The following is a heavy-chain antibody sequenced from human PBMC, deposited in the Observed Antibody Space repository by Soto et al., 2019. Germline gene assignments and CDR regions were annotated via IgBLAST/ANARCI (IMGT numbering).Heavy chain of an antibody. J-gene: IGHJ3*02. CDR2: ISSSSSYI. CDR3: ARGYHFYDSSGYDKWDAFDI. V-gene: IGHV3-21*01. Sequence: GGSLRLSCAASGFTFSTYSMNWVRQAPGKGLEWVSSISSSSSYIFYADSVKGRFTISRDNAKNSLYLQMNSLRAEDTAVYYCARGYHFYDSSGYDKWDAFDIWGQGTMVTVSS. D-gene: IGHD3-22*01. CDR1: GFTFSTYS.